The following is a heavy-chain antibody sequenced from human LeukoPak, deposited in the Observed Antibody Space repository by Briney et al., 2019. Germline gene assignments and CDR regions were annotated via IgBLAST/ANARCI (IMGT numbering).Heavy chain of an antibody. D-gene: IGHD3-22*01. CDR2: IYKDGSP. V-gene: IGHV3-53*01. CDR3: ATRYFYIGSRYYYGYFFDY. J-gene: IGHJ4*02. CDR1: GGSFSGYY. Sequence: ETLSLTCAVYGGSFSGYYWSWIRQPPGKGLEWVSVIYKDGSPHYADSAKGRFTISRDSSKNALYLQMNSLRGEDTAVYYCATRYFYIGSRYYYGYFFDYWGQGTLVTVSS.